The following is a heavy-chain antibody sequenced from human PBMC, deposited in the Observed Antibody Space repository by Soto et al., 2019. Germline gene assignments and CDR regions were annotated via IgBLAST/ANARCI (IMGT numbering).Heavy chain of an antibody. J-gene: IGHJ4*02. V-gene: IGHV1-69*13. CDR1: GGTFSSYA. CDR2: IIPIFGTA. Sequence: GASVKVSCKASGGTFSSYAISWVRQAPGQGLEWMGGIIPIFGTANYAQKFQGRVTITADESTSTAYMELSSLRSEDTAVYYCAREGCLSGSCYFDYWGQGTLVTVSS. D-gene: IGHD2-15*01. CDR3: AREGCLSGSCYFDY.